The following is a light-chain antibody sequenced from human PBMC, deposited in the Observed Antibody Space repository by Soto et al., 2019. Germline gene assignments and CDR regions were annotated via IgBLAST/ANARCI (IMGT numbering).Light chain of an antibody. CDR3: ISYAGSDNFV. CDR1: RSDVGGSNY. J-gene: IGLJ1*01. Sequence: QSALNQATYVSGSHALPIHISGTGTRSDVGGSNYVSWYQQLPGKAPKLMIYDVSDRPSGVSNRFSGSKSANTASLTISGLQAEDQADYYCISYAGSDNFVFGTGTKVTVL. V-gene: IGLV2-8*01. CDR2: DVS.